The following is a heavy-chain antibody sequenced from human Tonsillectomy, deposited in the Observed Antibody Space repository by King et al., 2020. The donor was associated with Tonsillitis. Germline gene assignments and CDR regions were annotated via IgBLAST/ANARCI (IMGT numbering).Heavy chain of an antibody. CDR2: INKDGSAK. J-gene: IGHJ4*02. CDR1: GFTFSSYW. D-gene: IGHD4-11*01. V-gene: IGHV3-7*01. Sequence: VQLVESGGGLVQPGGSLRLSCVVSGFTFSSYWMSWVRQAPGKGLEWVANINKDGSAKYYVDSVKGRFTISRDNAKNSLYLQMNSLRAEDTAVYYCARDAYDYSNYWGQGTLVTVSS. CDR3: ARDAYDYSNY.